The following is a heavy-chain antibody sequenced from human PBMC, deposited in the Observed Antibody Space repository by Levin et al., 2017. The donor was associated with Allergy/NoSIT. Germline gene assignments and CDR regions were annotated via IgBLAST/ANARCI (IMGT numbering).Heavy chain of an antibody. V-gene: IGHV3-30-3*01. CDR1: GFTFSSYA. Sequence: GESLKISCAASGFTFSSYAMHWVRQAPGKGLEWVAVISYDGSNKYYADSVKGRFTISRDNSKNTLYLQMNSLRAEDTAVYYCATSDPDGSGSKFDYWGQGTLVTVSS. CDR2: ISYDGSNK. D-gene: IGHD3-10*01. J-gene: IGHJ4*02. CDR3: ATSDPDGSGSKFDY.